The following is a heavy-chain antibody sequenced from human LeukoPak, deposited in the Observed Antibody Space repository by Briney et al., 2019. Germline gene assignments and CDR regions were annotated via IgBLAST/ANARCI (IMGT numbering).Heavy chain of an antibody. D-gene: IGHD3-16*01. CDR1: GFTFSNYW. CDR2: IKEDGSKK. CDR3: ASNWGSYPDC. J-gene: IGHJ4*02. V-gene: IGHV3-7*01. Sequence: GGSLRLSCAASGFTFSNYWMTWVRQAPGKGLEWVANIKEDGSKKYYADSVKGRFTMSRDNAKNSLYLQMNSLRAEDTALYFCASNWGSYPDCWGQGALVTVSS.